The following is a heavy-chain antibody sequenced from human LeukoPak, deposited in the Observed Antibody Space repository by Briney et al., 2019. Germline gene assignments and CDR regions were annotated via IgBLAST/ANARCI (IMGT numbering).Heavy chain of an antibody. CDR1: GFTFSSYS. J-gene: IGHJ4*02. CDR3: ARDAPVVVVVAAVMDY. D-gene: IGHD2-15*01. Sequence: PGRSLRLSCAASGFTFSSYSMNWVRQAPGKGLEWVSSISSSSSYIYYADSVKGRFTISRDNAKNSLYLQMNSLRAEDTAVYYCARDAPVVVVVAAVMDYWGQGTLVTVSS. CDR2: ISSSSSYI. V-gene: IGHV3-21*01.